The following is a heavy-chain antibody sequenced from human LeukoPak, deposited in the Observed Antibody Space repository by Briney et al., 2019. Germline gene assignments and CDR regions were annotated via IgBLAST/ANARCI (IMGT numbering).Heavy chain of an antibody. CDR2: ISGSGGST. V-gene: IGHV3-23*01. D-gene: IGHD3-3*01. CDR1: GFTFSSYG. CDR3: ARGGDFWSGYSRGYYMDV. J-gene: IGHJ6*03. Sequence: PGGSLRLSCAASGFTFSSYGMSWVRQAPGKGLEWVSAISGSGGSTYYADSVKGRFTISRDNSKNTLSLQMNSLRAEDTAVYYCARGGDFWSGYSRGYYMDVWGKGTTVTVSS.